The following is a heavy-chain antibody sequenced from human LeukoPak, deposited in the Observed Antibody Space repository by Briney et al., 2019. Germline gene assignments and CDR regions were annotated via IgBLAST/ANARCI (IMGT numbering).Heavy chain of an antibody. D-gene: IGHD2-2*01. J-gene: IGHJ6*02. V-gene: IGHV3-30*18. Sequence: GGSLRLSCAASGFTFCSYGMHWVRRAPGKGLEGLAVISYDGSNKYYAASVKGRFTISRDNSKNTLYLQMNSLRAEDTAVYYCAKDQDIVVVPAARGDYYYGMDVWGQGTTVTVSS. CDR2: ISYDGSNK. CDR1: GFTFCSYG. CDR3: AKDQDIVVVPAARGDYYYGMDV.